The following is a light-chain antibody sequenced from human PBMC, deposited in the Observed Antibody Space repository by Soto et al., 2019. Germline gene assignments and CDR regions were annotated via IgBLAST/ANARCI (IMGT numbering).Light chain of an antibody. CDR1: QSVSSN. V-gene: IGKV3-15*01. CDR2: GAS. CDR3: QQYNDCPPHT. J-gene: IGKJ2*01. Sequence: ETVMTQSPATLSVSPGERATLSCRASQSVSSNLAWYQQKPGQAPRLLIYGASTRATGIPARFSGSGSGTEFTLTISSLQSEDFALYYCQQYNDCPPHTFGQGTKLEIK.